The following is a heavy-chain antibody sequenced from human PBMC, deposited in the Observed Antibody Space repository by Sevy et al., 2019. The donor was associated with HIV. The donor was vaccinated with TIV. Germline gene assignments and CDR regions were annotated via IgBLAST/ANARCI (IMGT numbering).Heavy chain of an antibody. CDR1: GFTFTDYA. J-gene: IGHJ4*02. D-gene: IGHD1-1*01. Sequence: GGSLRLSCTASGFTFTDYAMNWVRQSPGKGLEWVAFIKRKADGGTLDHAASVKGRFTISSDDSKNIAYLQMDDRKTEDRGGYYGTRWKGAQSVLDYWGQGALVTVSS. V-gene: IGHV3-49*04. CDR2: IKRKADGGTL. CDR3: TRWKGAQSVLDY.